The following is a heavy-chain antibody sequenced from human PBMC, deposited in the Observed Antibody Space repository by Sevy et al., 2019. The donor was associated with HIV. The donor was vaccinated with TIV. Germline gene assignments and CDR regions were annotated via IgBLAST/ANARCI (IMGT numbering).Heavy chain of an antibody. CDR2: IWYDGSNK. Sequence: GGSLRLSCAASGFTLSSYDMHWVRQAPGKGLEWVAIIWYDGSNKDYADSVKGRFTISRENSKNTLYLQMNSLRAEDTAVYYCARGVIGANIDYWGQGSLVTVSS. CDR3: ARGVIGANIDY. CDR1: GFTLSSYD. J-gene: IGHJ4*02. D-gene: IGHD2-15*01. V-gene: IGHV3-33*01.